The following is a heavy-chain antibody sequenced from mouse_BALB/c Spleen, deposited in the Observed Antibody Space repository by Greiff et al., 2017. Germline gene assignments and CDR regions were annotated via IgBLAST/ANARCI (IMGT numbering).Heavy chain of an antibody. CDR1: GFNITDYY. Sequence: EVQLQQSGAELVRPGASVKLSCTASGFNITDYYMHWVKQRPEQGLEWIGWIDPENGDTEYAPKFQGKATMTADTSSNTAYLQHSSLTSEDTAVYCGTYGSRYAAYGGEGTLVTVSA. J-gene: IGHJ3*01. D-gene: IGHD1-1*01. CDR3: TYGSRYAAY. CDR2: IDPENGDT. V-gene: IGHV14-4*02.